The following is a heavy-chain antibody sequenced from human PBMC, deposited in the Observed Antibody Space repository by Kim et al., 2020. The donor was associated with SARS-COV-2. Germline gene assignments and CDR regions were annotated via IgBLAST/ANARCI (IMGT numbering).Heavy chain of an antibody. CDR2: ISSSSSYI. V-gene: IGHV3-21*04. CDR3: ARPRKVTTYGMDV. CDR1: GFTFSSYS. Sequence: GGSLRLSCAASGFTFSSYSMNWVRQAPGKGLEWVSSISSSSSYIYYADSVKGRFTISRDNAKNSLYLQMNSLRAEDTAVYYCARPRKVTTYGMDVWGQGTTVTVSS. J-gene: IGHJ6*02. D-gene: IGHD4-17*01.